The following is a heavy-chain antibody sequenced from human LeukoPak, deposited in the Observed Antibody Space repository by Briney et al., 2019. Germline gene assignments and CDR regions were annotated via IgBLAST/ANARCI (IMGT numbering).Heavy chain of an antibody. CDR1: GFTFSGFA. V-gene: IGHV3-23*01. J-gene: IGHJ4*02. D-gene: IGHD2-21*02. Sequence: RGSPRLSCAASGFTFSGFAMNWVRQAPGKGLEWVSGISGSGGSAYYADSVKGRFTLSRDNSKNTNTLYLQMNSLRAEDTAVYYCAKDRLPVERDIDFWGEGTLVTVSS. CDR3: AKDRLPVERDIDF. CDR2: ISGSGGSA.